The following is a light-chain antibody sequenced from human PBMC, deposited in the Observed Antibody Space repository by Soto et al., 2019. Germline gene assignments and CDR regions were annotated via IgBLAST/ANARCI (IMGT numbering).Light chain of an antibody. Sequence: EIVLTQSPCTLSLSPAERATLSCRASQSVSSSYLAWYQQKPGQAPRLLIYGASSRATGIPDRFSGSGSGTDFTLTISRLEPEDFAVYYCQQYGSSPWTFGQGTNVDIK. CDR2: GAS. CDR1: QSVSSSY. CDR3: QQYGSSPWT. J-gene: IGKJ1*01. V-gene: IGKV3-20*01.